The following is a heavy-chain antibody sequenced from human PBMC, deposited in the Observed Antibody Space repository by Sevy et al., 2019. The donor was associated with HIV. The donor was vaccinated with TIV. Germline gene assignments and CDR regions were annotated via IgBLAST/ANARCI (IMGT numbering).Heavy chain of an antibody. D-gene: IGHD5-12*01. CDR3: AKDVSDGYNYFLDF. V-gene: IGHV3-30*18. CDR2: ISYHGRDK. J-gene: IGHJ4*02. Sequence: GGSLRLSCVVSGIIFTSSGMHWVRQAPGKGLEWVAVISYHGRDKFYADSVKGRFTISRDNSKNTVYLQMNSLRAEDTAVYYCAKDVSDGYNYFLDFWGQGALVTVSS. CDR1: GIIFTSSG.